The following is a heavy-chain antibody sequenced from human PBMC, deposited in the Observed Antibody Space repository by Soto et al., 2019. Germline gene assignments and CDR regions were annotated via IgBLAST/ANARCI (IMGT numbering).Heavy chain of an antibody. J-gene: IGHJ4*02. CDR2: INPSGGST. CDR1: GYTFTSYY. Sequence: ASVKGYCKAAGYTFTSYYMDWVRQATGQGLEWMGIINPSGGSTSYAQKFQGRVTMTRDTSTSTVYMELSSLRSEDTAVYYRARRSGSSPGPFDYWGQGTLVTVSS. D-gene: IGHD3-10*01. CDR3: ARRSGSSPGPFDY. V-gene: IGHV1-46*01.